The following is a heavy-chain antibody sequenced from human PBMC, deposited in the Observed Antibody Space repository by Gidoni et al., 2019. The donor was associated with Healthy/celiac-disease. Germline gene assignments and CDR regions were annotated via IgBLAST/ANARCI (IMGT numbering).Heavy chain of an antibody. V-gene: IGHV3-21*01. CDR3: ARDGGTPYAFDI. CDR2: ISSSSSYI. CDR1: GFTFSSYS. Sequence: EVQLVESGGGLVKPGGSLRLSCAASGFTFSSYSMNWVRQAPGKGLEWVSSISSSSSYIDYADSVKGRFTISRDNAKNSLYLQMNSLRAEDTAVYYCARDGGTPYAFDIWGQGTMVTVSS. D-gene: IGHD1-1*01. J-gene: IGHJ3*02.